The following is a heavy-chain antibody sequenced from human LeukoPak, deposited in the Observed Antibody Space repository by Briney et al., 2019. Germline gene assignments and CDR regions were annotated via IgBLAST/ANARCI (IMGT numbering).Heavy chain of an antibody. CDR2: IYYSGST. CDR1: GGSISSYY. CDR3: ARVKGPSSIQLWLAFDY. J-gene: IGHJ4*02. D-gene: IGHD5-18*01. Sequence: PSETLSLTCTVSGGSISSYYWSWIRQPPGKGLEWIGYIYYSGSTNYNPSLKSRVTISVDTSKNQFSLKLSSVTAADTAVYYCARVKGPSSIQLWLAFDYWGQGTLVTVSS. V-gene: IGHV4-59*12.